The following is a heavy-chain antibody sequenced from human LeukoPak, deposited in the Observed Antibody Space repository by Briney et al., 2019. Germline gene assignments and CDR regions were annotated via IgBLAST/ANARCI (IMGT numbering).Heavy chain of an antibody. CDR3: AKDPIGYCSGGSCYGAFEY. J-gene: IGHJ4*02. D-gene: IGHD2-15*01. CDR2: ISTRGDST. CDR1: GFTFSSYA. V-gene: IGHV3-23*01. Sequence: PGGSLRLSCAASGFTFSSYAMTWVRQAPGKGLEWVSGISTRGDSTYYADSVKARFTISRDDPRNTLYLQMNSLRVEDTAIYYCAKDPIGYCSGGSCYGAFEYWGQGTLVTVSS.